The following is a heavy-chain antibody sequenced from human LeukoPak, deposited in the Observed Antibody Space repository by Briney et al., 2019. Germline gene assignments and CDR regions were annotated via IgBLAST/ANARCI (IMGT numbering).Heavy chain of an antibody. V-gene: IGHV1-3*01. Sequence: GASVKVSCKASGYTFTSYAMHWVRQAPGQRLEWMGWINAGNGNTKYSQKFQGRVTITRDTSASTAYMELSSLRSEDTAVYYCARDRVVVVAATDYYYYYGMGVWGQGTTVTVSS. J-gene: IGHJ6*02. CDR1: GYTFTSYA. CDR3: ARDRVVVVAATDYYYYYGMGV. CDR2: INAGNGNT. D-gene: IGHD2-15*01.